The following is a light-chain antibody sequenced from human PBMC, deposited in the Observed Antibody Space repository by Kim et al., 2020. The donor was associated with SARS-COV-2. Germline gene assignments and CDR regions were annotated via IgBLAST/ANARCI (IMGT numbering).Light chain of an antibody. CDR1: QDISTS. CDR2: DAS. J-gene: IGKJ5*01. V-gene: IGKV1-33*01. Sequence: VSVGDRVTITCQASQDISTSLKWYQHKPGKAPKVLISDASNLERGVPSRFSGGGSGTDFTFTISSLQPEDIATYYCQHYHNLPPTFGQGTRLEIK. CDR3: QHYHNLPPT.